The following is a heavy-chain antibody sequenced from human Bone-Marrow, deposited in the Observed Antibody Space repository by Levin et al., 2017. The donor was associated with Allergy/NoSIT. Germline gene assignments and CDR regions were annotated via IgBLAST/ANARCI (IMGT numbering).Heavy chain of an antibody. CDR1: GFTFSTYA. CDR2: ISGSGTTT. CDR3: AKNEAVADEMGV. V-gene: IGHV3-23*01. J-gene: IGHJ6*02. Sequence: QAGGSLRLSCAASGFTFSTYAMSWVRQAPGKGLEWVSSISGSGTTTYYADSVKGRFTISRDYSKKTLYLQMNTLRADDTAVYFCAKNEAVADEMGVWGQGTTVTVSS. D-gene: IGHD6-19*01.